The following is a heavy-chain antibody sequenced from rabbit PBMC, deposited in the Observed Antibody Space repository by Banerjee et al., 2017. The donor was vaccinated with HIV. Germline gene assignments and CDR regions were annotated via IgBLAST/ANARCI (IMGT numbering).Heavy chain of an antibody. V-gene: IGHV1S45*01. CDR1: GFSFSSSYY. J-gene: IGHJ4*01. CDR2: IYTGSSGST. Sequence: QEQLVESGGGLVTPGASLTLTCTASGFSFSSSYYMCWVRQAPGKGLEWIACIYTGSSGSTYYASWAKGRFTISSDNAQNTVDLQMNSLTAADTATYFCARDNPYDDYGAKWDLWGPGTLVTVS. CDR3: ARDNPYDDYGAKWDL. D-gene: IGHD2-1*01.